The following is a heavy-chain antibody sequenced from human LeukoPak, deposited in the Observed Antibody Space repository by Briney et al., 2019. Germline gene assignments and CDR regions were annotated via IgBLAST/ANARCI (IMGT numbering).Heavy chain of an antibody. Sequence: ASVKVSCRASGGTFSSYAISWVRQAPGQGLEWMGGIIPIFGTANYAQKFQGRVTITTDESTSTAYMELSSLRSEDTAVYYCARAPHSCSSTSCYTGRFDPWGQGTRVTVSS. V-gene: IGHV1-69*05. D-gene: IGHD2-2*02. CDR1: GGTFSSYA. J-gene: IGHJ5*02. CDR3: ARAPHSCSSTSCYTGRFDP. CDR2: IIPIFGTA.